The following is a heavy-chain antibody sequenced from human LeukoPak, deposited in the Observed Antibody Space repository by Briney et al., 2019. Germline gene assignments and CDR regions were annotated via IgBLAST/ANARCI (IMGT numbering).Heavy chain of an antibody. J-gene: IGHJ4*02. D-gene: IGHD4-4*01. CDR2: MNPNSGNT. CDR3: ARGFSGGTVTTGGGY. V-gene: IGHV1-8*01. CDR1: GYTFTSYD. Sequence: ASVKVSCKASGYTFTSYDINWVRQATGQGLEWMGWMNPNSGNTGYAQKFQGRVTMTRNTSISTAYMELSSLRSDDTAVYYCARGFSGGTVTTGGGYWGQGTLVTVSS.